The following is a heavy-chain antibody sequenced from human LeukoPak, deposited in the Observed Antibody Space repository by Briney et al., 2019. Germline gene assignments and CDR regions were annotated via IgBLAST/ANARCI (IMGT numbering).Heavy chain of an antibody. Sequence: GGSLRLSCAASGFTFSSYGMHWVRQAPGKGLEWVAVIWYDGSNKYYADSVKGRFTISRDNSKNTLYLQMNSLRAEDTPVYYCAKESYDFWSGYSFDYWGQGTLVTVSS. CDR1: GFTFSSYG. J-gene: IGHJ4*02. CDR2: IWYDGSNK. V-gene: IGHV3-33*06. CDR3: AKESYDFWSGYSFDY. D-gene: IGHD3-3*01.